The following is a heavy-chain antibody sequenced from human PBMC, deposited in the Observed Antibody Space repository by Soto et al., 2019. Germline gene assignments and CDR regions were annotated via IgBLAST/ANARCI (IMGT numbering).Heavy chain of an antibody. CDR3: ARGLMSPDGY. Sequence: SETLSLTCAVYGGYFSGYYWSWIRQPPGKGLEWIGEINHSGSTNYNPSLKSRVTISVDTSKNQFSLKLSSVTAADTAVYYCARGLMSPDGYWGQGTLVTVSS. CDR2: INHSGST. V-gene: IGHV4-34*01. J-gene: IGHJ4*02. D-gene: IGHD3-10*02. CDR1: GGYFSGYY.